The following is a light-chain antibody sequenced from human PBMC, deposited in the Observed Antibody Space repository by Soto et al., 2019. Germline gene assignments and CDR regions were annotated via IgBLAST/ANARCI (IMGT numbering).Light chain of an antibody. CDR2: GAS. CDR3: QQYGSSPPAIT. Sequence: EIVLTQSPGTLSLSPGERATLSCRASQSVSSSYLAWYQQKPGQAPRLLIYGASSRATGIPDRFSGSGSGTDFTLPISRLEPEECAVYYCQQYGSSPPAITFGQGTRLEIK. CDR1: QSVSSSY. V-gene: IGKV3-20*01. J-gene: IGKJ5*01.